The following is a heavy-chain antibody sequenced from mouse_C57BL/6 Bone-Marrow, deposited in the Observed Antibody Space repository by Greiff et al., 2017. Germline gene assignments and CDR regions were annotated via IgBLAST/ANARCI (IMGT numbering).Heavy chain of an antibody. J-gene: IGHJ4*01. Sequence: QVQLQQPGAELVKPGASVKLSCKASGYTFTSYWMQWVKQRPGQGLEWIGEIDPSDSYTNYNQKFKGKATLTVDTSSSTAYMQLSSLTSEDTAVYYGEREWFYYGSYYAMDYWGQGTSVTGSS. CDR1: GYTFTSYW. D-gene: IGHD2-1*01. CDR3: EREWFYYGSYYAMDY. CDR2: IDPSDSYT. V-gene: IGHV1-50*01.